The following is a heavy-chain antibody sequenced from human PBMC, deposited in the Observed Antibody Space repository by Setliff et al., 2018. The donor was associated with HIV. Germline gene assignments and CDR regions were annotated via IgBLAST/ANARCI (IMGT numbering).Heavy chain of an antibody. V-gene: IGHV1-69*13. CDR2: IIPMYNIP. J-gene: IGHJ3*02. CDR3: ARDQTGVAAAAFGGGSAWSDEGFDI. D-gene: IGHD6-13*01. Sequence: ASVKVSCKASGDTSSTYAITWVRQAPGQGLEWMGMIIPMYNIPAYAQKFQGRVTFTADESTSTAYMELSSLSSEDTAVYYCARDQTGVAAAAFGGGSAWSDEGFDIWGQGTMVTVSS. CDR1: GDTSSTYA.